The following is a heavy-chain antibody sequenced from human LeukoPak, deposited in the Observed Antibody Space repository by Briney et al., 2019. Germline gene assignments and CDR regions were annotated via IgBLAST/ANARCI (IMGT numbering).Heavy chain of an antibody. Sequence: PSETLSLTCAVSGGSISSSNWWSWVRQPPGKGLEWIGEIYHSGSTNYNPSLKSRVTISVDKSKNQFSLKLSSVTAADTAVYYCARGWLRQATVTPLGYWGQGTLVTVSS. V-gene: IGHV4-4*02. CDR2: IYHSGST. CDR1: GGSISSSNW. CDR3: ARGWLRQATVTPLGY. J-gene: IGHJ4*02. D-gene: IGHD4-17*01.